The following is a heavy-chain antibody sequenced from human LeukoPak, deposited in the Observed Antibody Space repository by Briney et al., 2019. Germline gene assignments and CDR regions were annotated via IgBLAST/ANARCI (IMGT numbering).Heavy chain of an antibody. Sequence: SQTLSLTCTVSGGSISSGGYYWSWIRQHPGKGLEWIEYIYYSGSTYYNPSLKSRVTISVDTSKNQFSLKLSSVTAADTAVYYCARVSRYYYDSSGYGAEYFQHWGQGTLVTVSS. J-gene: IGHJ1*01. CDR1: GGSISSGGYY. V-gene: IGHV4-31*03. D-gene: IGHD3-22*01. CDR3: ARVSRYYYDSSGYGAEYFQH. CDR2: IYYSGST.